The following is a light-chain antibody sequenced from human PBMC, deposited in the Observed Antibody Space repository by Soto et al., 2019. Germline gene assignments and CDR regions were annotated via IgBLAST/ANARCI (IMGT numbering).Light chain of an antibody. CDR2: LGS. CDR3: MQALQTPRT. V-gene: IGKV2-28*01. CDR1: QSLLHSNGYNY. J-gene: IGKJ1*01. Sequence: DLVMTQSPLSLPVTPGEPASISCRSSQSLLHSNGYNYLDWYLQKPGQSPQLLIYLGSNRASGVPDRFSGSGSGTEFTLKISRVEAEDVGFYYCMQALQTPRTFGQGTKVEIK.